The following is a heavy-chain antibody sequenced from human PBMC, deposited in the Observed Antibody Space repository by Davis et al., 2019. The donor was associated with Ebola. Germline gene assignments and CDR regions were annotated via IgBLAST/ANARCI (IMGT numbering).Heavy chain of an antibody. CDR1: GYTFTSYG. V-gene: IGHV1-18*04. CDR3: ARDRDTRIKYYYGSGSYDY. Sequence: ASVKVSCKASGYTFTSYGISWVRQAPGQGLEWMGWISAYNGNTNYAQKLQGRVTMTTDTSTSTAYMELRSLRSDDTAVYYCARDRDTRIKYYYGSGSYDYWGQETLVTVSS. J-gene: IGHJ4*02. D-gene: IGHD3-10*01. CDR2: ISAYNGNT.